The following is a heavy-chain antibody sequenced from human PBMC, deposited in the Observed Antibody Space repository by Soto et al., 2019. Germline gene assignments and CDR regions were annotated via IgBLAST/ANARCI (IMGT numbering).Heavy chain of an antibody. Sequence: QVQLVQSGADVKKPGASVRVSCKPSGYTFTDLYIHWVRQAPGLGLEWMGSIDPKSGVSRKTQKFQGSLTMTRDTSTNTVYVELSSLRSDDTAVYYCARDKYGPLDYWGQGTLVTVSS. CDR1: GYTFTDLY. D-gene: IGHD3-10*01. CDR2: IDPKSGVS. J-gene: IGHJ4*02. V-gene: IGHV1-2*02. CDR3: ARDKYGPLDY.